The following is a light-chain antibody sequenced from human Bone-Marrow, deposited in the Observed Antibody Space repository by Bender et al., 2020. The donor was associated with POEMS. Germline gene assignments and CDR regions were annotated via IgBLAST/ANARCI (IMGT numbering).Light chain of an antibody. CDR1: SSNIGAYSD. J-gene: IGLJ3*02. V-gene: IGLV1-40*01. Sequence: QSVLTQPPSVSGAPGQSITISCAGTSSNIGAYSDVHWYQQVPGRAPKVLIYGNTNRPSGVSDRFSGSKSGTSASLAITGLRAEDEADYYCAVWDDSLNGWVFGGGTKLTVL. CDR2: GNT. CDR3: AVWDDSLNGWV.